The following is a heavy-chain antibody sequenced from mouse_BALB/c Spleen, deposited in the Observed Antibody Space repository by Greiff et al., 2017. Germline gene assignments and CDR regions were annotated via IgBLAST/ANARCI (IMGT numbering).Heavy chain of an antibody. CDR1: GFNIKDTY. J-gene: IGHJ3*01. CDR3: ARDALYGNYYAY. V-gene: IGHV14-3*02. Sequence: VQLQQSGAELVKPGASVKLSCTASGFNIKDTYMHWVKQRPEQGLEWIGRIDPANGNTKYDPKFQGKATITADTSSNTAYLQLSSLTSEDTAVYYCARDALYGNYYAYWGQGTLVTVSA. D-gene: IGHD2-10*02. CDR2: IDPANGNT.